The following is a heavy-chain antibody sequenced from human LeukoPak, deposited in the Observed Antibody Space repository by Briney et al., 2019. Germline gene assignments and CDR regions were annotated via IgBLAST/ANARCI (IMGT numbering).Heavy chain of an antibody. J-gene: IGHJ4*02. CDR2: IYYSGST. D-gene: IGHD6-19*01. CDR1: GGSISSYY. CDR3: ARGRIAVAGSFDY. V-gene: IGHV4-59*01. Sequence: PSETLSLTCTVSGGSISSYYWSWIWQPPGKGLEWIGYIYYSGSTNYNPSLKSRVTISVDTSKNQFSLKLSSVTAADTAVYYCARGRIAVAGSFDYWGQGTLVTVSS.